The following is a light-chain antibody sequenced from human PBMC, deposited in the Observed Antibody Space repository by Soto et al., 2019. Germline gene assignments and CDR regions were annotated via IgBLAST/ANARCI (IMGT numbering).Light chain of an antibody. V-gene: IGKV4-1*01. CDR3: QKYWSPPLT. Sequence: DIVMTQSPDALAVSLGERATINCKSSQSILFNSNNKNYLAWYQQKPGQPPKLLIYWASTRESGVPDRFRGSGSGTDFTLTISSLQAEDVAVYYCQKYWSPPLTFGGGTKVEIK. CDR1: QSILFNSNNKNY. J-gene: IGKJ4*01. CDR2: WAS.